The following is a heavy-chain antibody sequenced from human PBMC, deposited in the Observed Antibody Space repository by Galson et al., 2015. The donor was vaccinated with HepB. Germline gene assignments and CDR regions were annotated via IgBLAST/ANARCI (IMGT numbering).Heavy chain of an antibody. CDR3: AKGKVLDDY. CDR1: GFTFSSYG. CDR2: ISYDGSNK. V-gene: IGHV3-30*18. J-gene: IGHJ4*02. D-gene: IGHD1-1*01. Sequence: SLRLSCAASGFTFSSYGMHWVRQAPGKGLEWVAVISYDGSNKYYADPVKGRFTISRDNSKNTLYLQMNSLRAEDTAVYYCAKGKVLDDYWGQGTLVTVSS.